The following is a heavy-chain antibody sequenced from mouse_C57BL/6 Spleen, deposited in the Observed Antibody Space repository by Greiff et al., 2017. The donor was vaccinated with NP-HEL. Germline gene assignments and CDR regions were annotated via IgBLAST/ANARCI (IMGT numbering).Heavy chain of an antibody. CDR3: ARDLSIDYGNYDAMDY. D-gene: IGHD2-1*01. CDR2: IHPHSGST. J-gene: IGHJ4*01. Sequence: VQLQQPGAELVKPGASVKLSCKASGYTFTSYWMHWVKQRPGQGLEWIGMIHPHSGSTNYNEKFKSKATLTVDKSSSTAYMQLSSLTSEDSAVYYCARDLSIDYGNYDAMDYWGQGTSVTVSS. CDR1: GYTFTSYW. V-gene: IGHV1-64*01.